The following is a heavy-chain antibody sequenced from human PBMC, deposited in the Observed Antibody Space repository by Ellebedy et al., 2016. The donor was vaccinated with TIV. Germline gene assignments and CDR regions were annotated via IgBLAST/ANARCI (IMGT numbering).Heavy chain of an antibody. Sequence: MPSETLSLTCAVYVGSFSGYYWSWIRQPPGKGLEWIGEINHSGSTNYNPSLKSRITISVDTSKNQFSLKVNSVTAADTAVYYCARGKSNLYRSIVARPYDYWGQGTLVTVSS. J-gene: IGHJ4*02. CDR2: INHSGST. V-gene: IGHV4-34*01. CDR3: ARGKSNLYRSIVARPYDY. CDR1: VGSFSGYY. D-gene: IGHD6-6*01.